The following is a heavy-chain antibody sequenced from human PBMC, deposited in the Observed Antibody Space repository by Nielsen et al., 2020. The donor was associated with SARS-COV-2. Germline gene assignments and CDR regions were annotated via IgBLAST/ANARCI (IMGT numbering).Heavy chain of an antibody. V-gene: IGHV4-39*01. CDR3: ARGGMTTVTIDY. J-gene: IGHJ4*02. CDR2: IYYSWST. D-gene: IGHD4-17*01. CDR1: GGSISSSSYY. Sequence: SETLSLTCTVAGGSISSSSYYWGWIRQPPGKGLEWIGSIYYSWSTYYNPSLKSRVTISVDTSKNQFSLKLSSVTAADTAVYYCARGGMTTVTIDYWGQGTLVTVSS.